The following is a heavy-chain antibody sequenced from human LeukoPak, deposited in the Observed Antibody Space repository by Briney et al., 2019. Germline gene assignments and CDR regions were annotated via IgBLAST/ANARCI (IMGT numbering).Heavy chain of an antibody. D-gene: IGHD3-10*01. CDR2: ISSSGSTI. V-gene: IGHV3-48*03. J-gene: IGHJ6*03. CDR1: GFTFSSYE. Sequence: GGSLRLSCAASGFTFSSYEMNWVRQAPGKGLEWVSYISSSGSTIYYADSVKGRFTISRDNAKNSLYLQMNSLRAEDTAVYYCARGDYYGSGSYIYYYYYMDVWGKGTTVTISS. CDR3: ARGDYYGSGSYIYYYYYMDV.